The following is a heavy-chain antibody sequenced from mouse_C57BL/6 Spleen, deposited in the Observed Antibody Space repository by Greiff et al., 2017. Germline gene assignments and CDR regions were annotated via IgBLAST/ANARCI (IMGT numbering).Heavy chain of an antibody. D-gene: IGHD1-1*01. J-gene: IGHJ4*01. CDR3: ARLGTTVVADYYAMDY. Sequence: VQLQQSGPELVKPGASVKIPCKASGYTFTDYNMDWVKQSHGKSLEWIGDINPNNGGTIYNQKFKGKATLTVDKSSSTAYMELRSLTSEDTAVYYCARLGTTVVADYYAMDYWGQGTSVTVSS. V-gene: IGHV1-18*01. CDR2: INPNNGGT. CDR1: GYTFTDYN.